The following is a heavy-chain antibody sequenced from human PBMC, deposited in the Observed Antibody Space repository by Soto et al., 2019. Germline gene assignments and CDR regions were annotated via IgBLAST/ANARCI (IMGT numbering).Heavy chain of an antibody. CDR3: AKDAKYNWSHYLDY. CDR1: GFTFSSYG. Sequence: GGSLRLSCAASGFTFSSYGMHWVRQAPGKGLEWVAVISYDGSNKYYADSVKGRFTISRDNSKNTLYLQMNSLRAEDTAVYYCAKDAKYNWSHYLDYWGRGT. V-gene: IGHV3-30*18. CDR2: ISYDGSNK. D-gene: IGHD1-20*01. J-gene: IGHJ4*02.